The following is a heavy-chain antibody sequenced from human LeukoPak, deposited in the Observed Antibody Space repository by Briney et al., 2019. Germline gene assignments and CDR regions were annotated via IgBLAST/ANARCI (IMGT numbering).Heavy chain of an antibody. CDR3: ARVGGDHGYCSSTSCTNWFDP. V-gene: IGHV1-69*13. J-gene: IGHJ5*02. D-gene: IGHD2-2*03. CDR2: IIPIFGTA. CDR1: GGTFSSYA. Sequence: SVKVSCKASGGTFSSYAISWVRQAPGQGLEWMGGIIPIFGTANYAQKFQGRVTITADESTSTAYMELSSLRSEDTAVYYCARVGGDHGYCSSTSCTNWFDPWGQGTLVTVSS.